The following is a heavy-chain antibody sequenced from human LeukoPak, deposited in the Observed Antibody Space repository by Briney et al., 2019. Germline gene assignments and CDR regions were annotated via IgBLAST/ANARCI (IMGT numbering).Heavy chain of an antibody. Sequence: GGSLRLSCAASGFTFSSYAMHWVRQAPGKGLEWVAVISYDGSNKYYADSVKGRFTISRDNSKNTLYLQMNSLRAEDTAVYYCAKIAARRTSYYYYYMDVWGKGTTVTVSS. CDR1: GFTFSSYA. J-gene: IGHJ6*03. V-gene: IGHV3-30-3*02. CDR2: ISYDGSNK. CDR3: AKIAARRTSYYYYYMDV. D-gene: IGHD6-6*01.